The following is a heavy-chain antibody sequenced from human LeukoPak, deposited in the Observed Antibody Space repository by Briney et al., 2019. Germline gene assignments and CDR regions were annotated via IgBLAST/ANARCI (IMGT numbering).Heavy chain of an antibody. J-gene: IGHJ4*02. CDR3: ATHRHSSSWYAEPDLVN. D-gene: IGHD6-13*01. Sequence: PGGSLRLSCAASGFTFSSYAMSWVRQAPGKGLAWVSAISGSGGSTYYADSVKGRFTISRDNSKNTLYLQMNSLRAEDTAVYYCATHRHSSSWYAEPDLVNWGQGTLVTVSS. CDR1: GFTFSSYA. CDR2: ISGSGGST. V-gene: IGHV3-23*01.